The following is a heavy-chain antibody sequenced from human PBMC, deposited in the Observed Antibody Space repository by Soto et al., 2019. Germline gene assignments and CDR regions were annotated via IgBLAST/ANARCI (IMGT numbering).Heavy chain of an antibody. CDR3: MKDNLHSGSYESRYSDL. CDR1: GFTFSSYG. Sequence: QVQLVESGGGVVQPGRSLRLSCVGSGFTFSSYGMHWVRQAPGKGLEWLAVISFDGNYKYNADSVKGRFTISRENSKNTRFLAMSSLRPEHSAVSYWMKDNLHSGSYESRYSDLWGRGTLVTVSS. V-gene: IGHV3-30*18. J-gene: IGHJ2*01. CDR2: ISFDGNYK. D-gene: IGHD1-26*01.